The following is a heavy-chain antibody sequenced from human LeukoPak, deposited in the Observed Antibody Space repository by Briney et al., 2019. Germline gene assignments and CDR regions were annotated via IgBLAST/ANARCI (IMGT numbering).Heavy chain of an antibody. V-gene: IGHV3-23*01. CDR2: ITGTGGST. D-gene: IGHD3-16*01. Sequence: PGGSLRLSCAASEFTFRAYTLSWVRQAPGKGLGWVSSITGTGGSTYYADSVKGRFTISRDNSKDTRFLQMNSLRAGDTAIYFCTKWAGEMTQSRAYHVPLDLWGEETLVTVSS. CDR3: TKWAGEMTQSRAYHVPLDL. CDR1: EFTFRAYT. J-gene: IGHJ5*02.